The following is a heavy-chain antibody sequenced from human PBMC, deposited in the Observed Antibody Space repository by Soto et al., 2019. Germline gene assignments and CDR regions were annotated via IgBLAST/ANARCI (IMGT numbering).Heavy chain of an antibody. CDR1: GFTFDDYA. V-gene: IGHV3-9*01. Sequence: DVQLVESGGGLVQPGRSLRLSCAASGFTFDDYAMHWVRQAPGKGLEWVSGISWNSGSIGYADSVKGRFTISRDNAKNSLYLQMNSLRAEDTALYYCAKGSDTAMVKDYFDYWGQGTLVTVSS. CDR2: ISWNSGSI. CDR3: AKGSDTAMVKDYFDY. J-gene: IGHJ4*02. D-gene: IGHD5-18*01.